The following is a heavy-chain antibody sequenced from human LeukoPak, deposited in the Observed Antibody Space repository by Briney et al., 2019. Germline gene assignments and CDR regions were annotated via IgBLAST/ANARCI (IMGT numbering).Heavy chain of an antibody. CDR3: ARDQGYCSGGSCSFFPFAY. Sequence: GGSLRLSCAASGFTFSSYAMHWVRQAPGKGLEWVAVISYDGSNKYYADSVKGRFTISRDNSKNTLCLQMNSLRAEDTAVYYCARDQGYCSGGSCSFFPFAYWGQGTLVTVSS. V-gene: IGHV3-30*04. D-gene: IGHD2-15*01. CDR1: GFTFSSYA. J-gene: IGHJ4*02. CDR2: ISYDGSNK.